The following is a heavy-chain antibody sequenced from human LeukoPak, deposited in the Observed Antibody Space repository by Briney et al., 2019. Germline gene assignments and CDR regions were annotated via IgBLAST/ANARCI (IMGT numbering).Heavy chain of an antibody. Sequence: GGSLRLSCAASGFTFTDYYMSWIRQAPGKGLEWVSVIYSGGSTYYADSVKGRFTISRDNSKNTLYLQMNSLRAEDTAVYYCARDKGFRSGWAAGAFDIWGQGTMVTVSS. D-gene: IGHD6-19*01. CDR1: GFTFTDYY. J-gene: IGHJ3*02. V-gene: IGHV3-66*01. CDR2: IYSGGST. CDR3: ARDKGFRSGWAAGAFDI.